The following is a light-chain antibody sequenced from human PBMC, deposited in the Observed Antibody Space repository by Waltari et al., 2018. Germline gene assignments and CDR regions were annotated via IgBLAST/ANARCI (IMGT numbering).Light chain of an antibody. CDR1: QSISRN. Sequence: EILMTQSPPTLSVSPGERATLSGRASQSISRNLAWYQQKPGQAPRLLIYGASTRATGIPARFSGSGSGTEFTLTISSLQSEDFAVYYCQQYNNWRTFGQGTKLEIK. CDR2: GAS. V-gene: IGKV3-15*01. J-gene: IGKJ2*01. CDR3: QQYNNWRT.